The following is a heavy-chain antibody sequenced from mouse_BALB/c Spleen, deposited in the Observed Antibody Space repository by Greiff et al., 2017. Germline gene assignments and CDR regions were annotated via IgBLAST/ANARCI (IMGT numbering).Heavy chain of an antibody. V-gene: IGHV5-4*02. D-gene: IGHD1-1*01. J-gene: IGHJ3*01. CDR2: ISDGGSYT. Sequence: EVKVVESGGGLVKPGGSLTLSCAASGFSFSDYFMYWVRQTPEKRLEWVATISDGGSYTYYPDSVKGRFTISSDNAKHNLYLQMSSLRSEDTAMYYCARPSSYYEFAYWGQGTLVTVSA. CDR3: ARPSSYYEFAY. CDR1: GFSFSDYF.